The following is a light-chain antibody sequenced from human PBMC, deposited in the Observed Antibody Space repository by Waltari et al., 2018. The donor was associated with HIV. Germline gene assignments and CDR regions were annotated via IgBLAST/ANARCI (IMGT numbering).Light chain of an antibody. J-gene: IGLJ3*02. V-gene: IGLV1-47*01. CDR1: SSNIGSHY. Sequence: QSVLTQPPSASGTPGQRVTIPCSRSSSNIGSHYLYWYQQLPGTAPKLLIYRNNQRPSGVPDRFSGSKSGTSASLAISGLRSEDEADYYCAAWDDSLSGQVFGGGTKLTVL. CDR3: AAWDDSLSGQV. CDR2: RNN.